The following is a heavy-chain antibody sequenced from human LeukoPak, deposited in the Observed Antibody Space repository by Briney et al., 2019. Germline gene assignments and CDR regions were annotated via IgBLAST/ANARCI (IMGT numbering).Heavy chain of an antibody. CDR1: GGSISSYY. D-gene: IGHD6-13*01. Sequence: SETLSLTCTVSGGSISSYYWSWIRQPPGKGVEWIGYIYYTGSTNYNPSLKSRVTISVDTSKNPLSLKLSSVTAADTAVYYCARGGHSSSWTFDYWGQGTLVTVSS. V-gene: IGHV4-59*01. J-gene: IGHJ4*02. CDR3: ARGGHSSSWTFDY. CDR2: IYYTGST.